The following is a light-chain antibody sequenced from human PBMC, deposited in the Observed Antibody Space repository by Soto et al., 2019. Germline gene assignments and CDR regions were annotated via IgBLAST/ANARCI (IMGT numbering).Light chain of an antibody. CDR1: QGISSY. CDR2: AAS. J-gene: IGKJ1*01. V-gene: IGKV1-8*01. CDR3: QQYYSYPPWT. Sequence: AIRMTQSPSSLSASTGDRVTITCRASQGISSYLAWYQQKPGKAPKLLIYAASTLQSGVPSRFSGSGSGTDFTLTISCRLSEDFATYYCQQYYSYPPWTFGQGTKVEIK.